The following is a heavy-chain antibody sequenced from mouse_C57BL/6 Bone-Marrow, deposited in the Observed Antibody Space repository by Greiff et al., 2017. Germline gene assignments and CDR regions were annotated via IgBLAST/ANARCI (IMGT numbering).Heavy chain of an antibody. CDR2: ILPGSGST. D-gene: IGHD2-10*02. V-gene: IGHV1-9*01. J-gene: IGHJ2*01. CDR3: ARSGYGLYFDY. CDR1: GYTFTGYW. Sequence: QVQLQQSGAELMKPGASVKLSCKATGYTFTGYWIEWVKQRPGHGLEWIGEILPGSGSTNYHEKFKAKATFTADTSSNTAYMQLSSLTTEDSAIYYCARSGYGLYFDYWGQGTTLTVSS.